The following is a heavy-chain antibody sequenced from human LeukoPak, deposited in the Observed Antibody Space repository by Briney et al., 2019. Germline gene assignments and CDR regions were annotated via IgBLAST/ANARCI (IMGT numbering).Heavy chain of an antibody. V-gene: IGHV3-15*07. CDR1: GFTFSNAW. CDR3: TTEFPIFGVVTSTIDY. CDR2: IKRKTDGGTT. D-gene: IGHD3-3*01. J-gene: IGHJ4*02. Sequence: GGSLRLSCEASGFTFSNAWMNWVGQAPGKGREWVGRIKRKTDGGTTDYAAPVKGRFTISRDDSKNTLYLQMNSLKTEDTAVYYCTTEFPIFGVVTSTIDYWGQGTLVTVSS.